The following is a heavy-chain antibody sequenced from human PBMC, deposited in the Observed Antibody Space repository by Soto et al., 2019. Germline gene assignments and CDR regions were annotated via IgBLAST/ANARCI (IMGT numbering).Heavy chain of an antibody. D-gene: IGHD3-3*02. J-gene: IGHJ4*02. V-gene: IGHV4-39*01. CDR2: MFYGVST. Sequence: SETLSLTCTVSGSSINSSGYYWGWIRQPPGKGLEWIGSMFYGVSTYYNPSLKSRVTVSVDTSKNQFSLNLRSVTAADTAVYYCARLPSRHLVDYWGQGTLVTAPQ. CDR1: GSSINSSGYY. CDR3: ARLPSRHLVDY.